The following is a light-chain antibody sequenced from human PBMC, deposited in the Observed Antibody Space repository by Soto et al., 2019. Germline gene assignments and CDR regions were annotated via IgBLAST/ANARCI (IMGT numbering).Light chain of an antibody. V-gene: IGKV4-1*01. CDR2: WAS. CDR1: QSVFSKSKSKNY. Sequence: DIVMTQSPDSLAVSLGERATINCKSSQSVFSKSKSKNYLAWYQQKPGQPPKLLIYWASTRESGVPDRFSGSGSETDFALTISSLRSEDVAVYYCQQYYIRPSTFGQGTRLEVK. J-gene: IGKJ5*01. CDR3: QQYYIRPST.